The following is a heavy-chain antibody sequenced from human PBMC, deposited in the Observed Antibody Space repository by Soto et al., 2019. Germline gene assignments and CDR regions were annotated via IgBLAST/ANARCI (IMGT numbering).Heavy chain of an antibody. Sequence: SVKVSCKASGGTFSSYAISWVRQAPGQGLEWMGGIIPIFGTANYAQKFQGRVTITADESTSTAYMELSSLRSEDTAVYYCAKHDYGDPTPGMDAWGQGTTVTVSS. CDR2: IIPIFGTA. CDR3: AKHDYGDPTPGMDA. CDR1: GGTFSSYA. V-gene: IGHV1-69*13. J-gene: IGHJ6*02. D-gene: IGHD4-17*01.